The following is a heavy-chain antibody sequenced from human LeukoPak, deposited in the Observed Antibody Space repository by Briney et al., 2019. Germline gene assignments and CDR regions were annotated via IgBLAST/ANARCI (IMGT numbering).Heavy chain of an antibody. Sequence: PGGTLRLSCAASGFTFTSYSMNWVRQAPGKGLEWVSSISSSGNYIYYSDSVKGRFIISRDNAKSSLYMQMNSLRAEDTAVYYCARDIYGGNWPNDYWGQGTLVTVSS. CDR2: ISSSGNYI. J-gene: IGHJ4*02. D-gene: IGHD2-21*01. V-gene: IGHV3-21*01. CDR1: GFTFTSYS. CDR3: ARDIYGGNWPNDY.